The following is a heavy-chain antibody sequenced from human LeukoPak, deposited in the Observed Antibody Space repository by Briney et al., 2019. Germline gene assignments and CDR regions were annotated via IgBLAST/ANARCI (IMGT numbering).Heavy chain of an antibody. CDR1: GGSISSCGYY. CDR3: ARTSTPGGWFDP. V-gene: IGHV4-31*03. CDR2: IYYSGST. J-gene: IGHJ5*02. Sequence: TASQTLSLTCTVSGGSISSCGYYWSWIRQHPGKGLEWIGYIYYSGSTYYNPSLKSRVTISVDTSKNQFSLKLSSVTAADTAVYYCARTSTPGGWFDPWGQGTLVTVSS. D-gene: IGHD2-2*01.